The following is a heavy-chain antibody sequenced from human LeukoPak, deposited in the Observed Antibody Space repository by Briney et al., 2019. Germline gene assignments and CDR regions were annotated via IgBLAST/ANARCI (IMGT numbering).Heavy chain of an antibody. CDR2: ISYDGSNK. J-gene: IGHJ4*02. Sequence: GGSLRLSCAASGFTFSSYSMNWVRQAPGKGLEWVAVISYDGSNKYYADSVKGRFTISRDNSKNTLYLQMNSLRAEDTAVYYCAKDYYYGSGSYTNTYDYWGQGTLVTVSS. CDR3: AKDYYYGSGSYTNTYDY. V-gene: IGHV3-30*18. D-gene: IGHD3-10*01. CDR1: GFTFSSYS.